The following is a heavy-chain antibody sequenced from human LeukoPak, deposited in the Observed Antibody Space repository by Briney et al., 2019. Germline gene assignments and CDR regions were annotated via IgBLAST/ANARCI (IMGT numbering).Heavy chain of an antibody. D-gene: IGHD2-15*01. Sequence: ASVKVSCKASGYTFTGYYMHWVRQAPGQGLEWMGWINPNSGGTNYAQKFQGRVTMTRDTSISTAYMELSRLRSDDTAVYYCARSDIVVPKSLYRGQGTLVTVSS. CDR2: INPNSGGT. V-gene: IGHV1-2*02. CDR3: ARSDIVVPKSLY. CDR1: GYTFTGYY. J-gene: IGHJ4*02.